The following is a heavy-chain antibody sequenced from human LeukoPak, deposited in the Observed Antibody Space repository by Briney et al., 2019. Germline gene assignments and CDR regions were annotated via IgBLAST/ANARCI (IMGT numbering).Heavy chain of an antibody. D-gene: IGHD6-6*01. Sequence: SETLSLTCTVSGGSISSGGYYWSWIRQHPGKGLEWIGYIYYSGSTYYNPSLKSRVTISVDTSKNQFSLKLSSVTAADAAVYYCARDIAARPIIDWGQGTLVTVSS. CDR2: IYYSGST. V-gene: IGHV4-31*03. J-gene: IGHJ4*02. CDR3: ARDIAARPIID. CDR1: GGSISSGGYY.